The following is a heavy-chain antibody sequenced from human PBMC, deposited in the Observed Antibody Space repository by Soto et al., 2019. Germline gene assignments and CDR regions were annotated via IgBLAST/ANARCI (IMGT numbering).Heavy chain of an antibody. J-gene: IGHJ4*02. Sequence: EVRLVETGGGLIQPGGSLRLSCAASGFSVSDNYMYWVRQAPGKGLEWVSLIYSVGTARYADSVRGRFTISRDKSKNTLYLQMNSLREEDTAVYHCARKTDSGGDGGFWGQGTLVTVSS. CDR1: GFSVSDNY. CDR3: ARKTDSGGDGGF. D-gene: IGHD2-21*01. V-gene: IGHV3-53*02. CDR2: IYSVGTA.